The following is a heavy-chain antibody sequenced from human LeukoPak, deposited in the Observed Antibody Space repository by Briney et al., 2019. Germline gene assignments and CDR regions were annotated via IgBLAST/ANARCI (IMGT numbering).Heavy chain of an antibody. CDR3: ARTFLDYGDYFDAFDI. D-gene: IGHD4-17*01. J-gene: IGHJ3*02. CDR2: INHSGSI. Sequence: SETLSLTCAVYGGSFSGYYWSWIRQPPGKGLEWIGEINHSGSINYNPSLKSRVTISVDTSKNQFSLKLSSVTAADTAVYYCARTFLDYGDYFDAFDIWGQGTMVTVSS. CDR1: GGSFSGYY. V-gene: IGHV4-34*01.